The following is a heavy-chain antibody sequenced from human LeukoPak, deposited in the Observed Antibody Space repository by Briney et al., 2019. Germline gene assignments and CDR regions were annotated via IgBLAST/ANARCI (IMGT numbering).Heavy chain of an antibody. CDR1: GFTFSSYA. CDR3: AKGDGIAVLGY. V-gene: IGHV3-23*01. D-gene: IGHD6-19*01. J-gene: IGHJ4*02. CDR2: ISGSGDST. Sequence: GGSLRLSCAASGFTFSSYAMSWVRQAPGKGLEWVSAISGSGDSTYYADSVKGRFTISRDNSKNTLYLQMNSLRAEDTAVYYCAKGDGIAVLGYWGQGTLVTVSS.